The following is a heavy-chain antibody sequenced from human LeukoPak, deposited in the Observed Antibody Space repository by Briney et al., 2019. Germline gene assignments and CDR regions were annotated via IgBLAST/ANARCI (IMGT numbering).Heavy chain of an antibody. CDR2: INPSCGST. J-gene: IGHJ3*02. Sequence: ASVKVSCKASGYTLTSYYMHWVRQAPGQGLEWMGIINPSCGSTNYAQKFQSRCTMTSDMSTRTVYMALSRLRFQDTAVYYRANQEWLRFNLHAFDIWGQGTMVTVSS. CDR1: GYTLTSYY. CDR3: ANQEWLRFNLHAFDI. V-gene: IGHV1-46*01. D-gene: IGHD5-12*01.